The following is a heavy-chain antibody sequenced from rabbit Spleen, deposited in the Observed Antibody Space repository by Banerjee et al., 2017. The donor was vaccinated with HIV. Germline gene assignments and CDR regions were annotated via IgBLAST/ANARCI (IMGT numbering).Heavy chain of an antibody. J-gene: IGHJ4*01. CDR1: GLDFSGDSY. V-gene: IGHV1S43*01. CDR3: VRDLGYAGYAGYDYAYFNL. CDR2: IDPVFGST. Sequence: QSLEESGGDLVKPGASLTLTCKASGLDFSGDSYDSYMCWVRQAPGKGLEWIGYIDPVFGSTYYASWVNGRFTISSHSAQNTLYLQLNSLTAADTATYFCVRDLGYAGYAGYDYAYFNLWGQGTLVTVS. D-gene: IGHD6-1*01.